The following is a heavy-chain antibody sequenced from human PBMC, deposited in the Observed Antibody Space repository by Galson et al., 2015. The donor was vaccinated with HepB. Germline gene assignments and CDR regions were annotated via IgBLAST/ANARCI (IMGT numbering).Heavy chain of an antibody. CDR1: GFTFSSYG. CDR3: ARLSSYYYDSSGYTDAFDI. D-gene: IGHD3-22*01. J-gene: IGHJ3*02. Sequence: SLRLSCAASGFTFSSYGMHWVRQAPGKGLEWVAVIWYDGSNKYYADSVKGRFTISRDNSKNTLYLQMNSLRAEDTAVYYCARLSSYYYDSSGYTDAFDIWGQGTMVTVSS. CDR2: IWYDGSNK. V-gene: IGHV3-33*01.